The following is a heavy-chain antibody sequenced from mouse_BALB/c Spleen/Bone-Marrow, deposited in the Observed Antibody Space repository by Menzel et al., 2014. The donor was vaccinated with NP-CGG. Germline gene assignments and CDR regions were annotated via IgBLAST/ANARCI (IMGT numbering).Heavy chain of an antibody. CDR3: ARSYGYERSWFAY. CDR1: GYTFTEYT. CDR2: INPNNGGT. Sequence: EVQPVESGPELVKPGVSVKISCKTSGYTFTEYTMHWVKQSHGKSLEWIGGINPNNGGTSYNQKFKGKATLTVDKSSSTAYMELRSLTSEDSAVYYCARSYGYERSWFAYWGQGTLVTVSA. D-gene: IGHD2-2*01. V-gene: IGHV1-18*01. J-gene: IGHJ3*01.